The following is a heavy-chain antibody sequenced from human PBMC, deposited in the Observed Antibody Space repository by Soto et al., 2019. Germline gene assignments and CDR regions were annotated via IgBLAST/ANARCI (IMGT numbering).Heavy chain of an antibody. Sequence: QVQLQESGPGLVKPSQTLSLTCTVSGGSISSGDYYWSWIRQPPGKGLEWIGYIYYSGSTYYNPSLKSRVTIAVDTSKNQFSLKLSSVTAADTAVYYCARVTGTIGLSIDYWGQGTLVTVSS. J-gene: IGHJ4*02. CDR3: ARVTGTIGLSIDY. CDR2: IYYSGST. V-gene: IGHV4-30-4*01. D-gene: IGHD1-7*01. CDR1: GGSISSGDYY.